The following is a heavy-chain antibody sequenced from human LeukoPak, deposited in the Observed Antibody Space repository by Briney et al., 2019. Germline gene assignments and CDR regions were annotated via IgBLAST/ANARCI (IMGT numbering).Heavy chain of an antibody. CDR3: ARDQGYYDSSGYYGGYFDY. Sequence: PSETLSLTCTVSGGSISSGGYYWSWIRQHPGKGLEWIGYIYYSGSTYYNPSLKSRVTISVDTSKNQFSLKLSSVTAADTAVYYCARDQGYYDSSGYYGGYFDYWGQGTLVTVSS. V-gene: IGHV4-31*03. D-gene: IGHD3-22*01. CDR1: GGSISSGGYY. CDR2: IYYSGST. J-gene: IGHJ4*02.